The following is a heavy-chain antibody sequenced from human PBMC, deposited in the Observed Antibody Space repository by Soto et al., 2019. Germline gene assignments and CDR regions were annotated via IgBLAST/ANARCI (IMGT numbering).Heavy chain of an antibody. CDR1: GGTFSSYA. V-gene: IGHV1-69*13. J-gene: IGHJ4*02. Sequence: SVKVSCKASGGTFSSYAISWVRQAPGQGLEWMGGIIPIFGTANYAQKFQGRVTITADESTSTAYMELXXLRSEDTAVYYCARVPYYYDSSGPYYFDYWGQGTLVTVSS. D-gene: IGHD3-22*01. CDR3: ARVPYYYDSSGPYYFDY. CDR2: IIPIFGTA.